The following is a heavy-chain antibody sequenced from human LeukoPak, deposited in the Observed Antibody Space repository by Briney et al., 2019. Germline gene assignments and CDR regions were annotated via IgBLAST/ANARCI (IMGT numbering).Heavy chain of an antibody. CDR2: ISWNSGSI. CDR1: GFTFDDYA. J-gene: IGHJ6*02. V-gene: IGHV3-9*01. Sequence: GGSLRLSCAASGFTFDDYAMHWVRQAPGKGLEWVLGISWNSGSIGYADSVKGRFTISRDNAKNSLYLQMNSLRAEDTALYYCAGDYYYYGMDVWGQGTTVTVSS. CDR3: AGDYYYYGMDV.